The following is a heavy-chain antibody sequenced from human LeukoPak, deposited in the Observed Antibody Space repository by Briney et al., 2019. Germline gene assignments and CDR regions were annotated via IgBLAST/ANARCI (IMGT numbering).Heavy chain of an antibody. CDR2: TYYRSKWYN. Sequence: SQTLSLTCAISGDSVSSNNAAWTWIRQSPSRGLEWLGRTYYRSKWYNDYAVSVKSRITINPDTSKNQFSLQLNSVTPEDTAVYYCARGNTMVRGALQSEYFQHWGQGTLVTVSS. CDR3: ARGNTMVRGALQSEYFQH. J-gene: IGHJ1*01. CDR1: GDSVSSNNAA. D-gene: IGHD3-10*01. V-gene: IGHV6-1*01.